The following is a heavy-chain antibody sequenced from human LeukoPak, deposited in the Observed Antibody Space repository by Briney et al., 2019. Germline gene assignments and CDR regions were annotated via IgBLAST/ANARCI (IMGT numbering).Heavy chain of an antibody. Sequence: GGSLRLSCAASGFTFSSYSMNWVRQAPGKGLEWVSSISSSSSYIYYADSVKGRFTISRDNAKKSLYLQMNSLRAEDTAVYYCARDEQLVLGYFQHWGQGTLVTVSS. CDR3: ARDEQLVLGYFQH. V-gene: IGHV3-21*04. J-gene: IGHJ1*01. CDR1: GFTFSSYS. D-gene: IGHD6-13*01. CDR2: ISSSSSYI.